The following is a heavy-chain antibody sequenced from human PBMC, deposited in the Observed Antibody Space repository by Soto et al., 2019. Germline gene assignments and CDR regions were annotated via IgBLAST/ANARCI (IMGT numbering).Heavy chain of an antibody. V-gene: IGHV3-7*01. J-gene: IGHJ6*02. CDR1: GFTFSSYW. Sequence: EVQLVESGGGLVQPGGSLRLSCAASGFTFSSYWMSWVRQAPGKGLEWVANIKQDGSEKYYVDSVKGRFTISRDNAKNSLYLQMNSLRAEDTAVYYCASRGYGDYLRYYYGMDVWGQGTTVTVSS. D-gene: IGHD4-17*01. CDR3: ASRGYGDYLRYYYGMDV. CDR2: IKQDGSEK.